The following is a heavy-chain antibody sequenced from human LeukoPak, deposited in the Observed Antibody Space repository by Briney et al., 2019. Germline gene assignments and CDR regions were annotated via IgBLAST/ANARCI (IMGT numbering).Heavy chain of an antibody. CDR2: INHSGST. J-gene: IGHJ3*02. D-gene: IGHD3-22*01. CDR3: ARGVHYDGSPRKAFDI. V-gene: IGHV4-34*01. CDR1: GGSFSGYY. Sequence: SETLSLTCAVYGGSFSGYYWSWIRQPPGKGLEWIGEINHSGSTNYNPSLKSRVTISVDTSKNQFSLKLSSVTAADTAVYYCARGVHYDGSPRKAFDIWGQGTWSPSLQ.